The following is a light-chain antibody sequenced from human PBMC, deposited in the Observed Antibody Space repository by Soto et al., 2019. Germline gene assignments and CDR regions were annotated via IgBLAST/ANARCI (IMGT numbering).Light chain of an antibody. J-gene: IGKJ3*01. Sequence: ETVLTQSPATLSLSPGERATLSCRASQSISSYLAWYQQKPGQAPRLLIYDASNRATGIPARFSGSGSGTDFTLTISSLQPEDFATYYCQQSYSTPHFTFGPGTKVDIK. V-gene: IGKV3-11*01. CDR3: QQSYSTPHFT. CDR1: QSISSY. CDR2: DAS.